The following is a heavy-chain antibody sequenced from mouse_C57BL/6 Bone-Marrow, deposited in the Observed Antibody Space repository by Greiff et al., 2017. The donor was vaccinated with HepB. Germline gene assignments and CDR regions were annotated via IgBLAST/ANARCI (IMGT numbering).Heavy chain of an antibody. D-gene: IGHD1-1*02. J-gene: IGHJ3*01. CDR2: ISSGGSYT. V-gene: IGHV5-6*02. CDR3: ASNELVGE. Sequence: DVMLVESGGDLVKPGGSLKLSCAASGFTFSSYGMSWVRQTPDKRLEWVATISSGGSYTYYPDSVKGRFTISRDNAKNTLYLQMSSLKSEDTAMYYCASNELVGEGAQGTLVTVSA. CDR1: GFTFSSYG.